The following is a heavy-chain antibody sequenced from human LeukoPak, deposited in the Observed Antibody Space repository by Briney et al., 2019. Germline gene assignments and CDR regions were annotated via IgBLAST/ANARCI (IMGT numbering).Heavy chain of an antibody. CDR2: IYYRVTS. Sequence: SSETLSLTCTVSGDSISTYYWSWIRQPPRKGLEWIGYIYYRVTSDYNPSLKSRVTMSVDMSTRQISLKLSSVTAADTAVYYCARAVGGDGSGSPWGPGTLVTVSS. V-gene: IGHV4-59*01. CDR1: GDSISTYY. D-gene: IGHD3-10*01. J-gene: IGHJ5*02. CDR3: ARAVGGDGSGSP.